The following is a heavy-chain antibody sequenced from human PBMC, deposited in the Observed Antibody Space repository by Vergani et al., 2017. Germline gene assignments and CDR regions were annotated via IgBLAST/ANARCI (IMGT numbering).Heavy chain of an antibody. V-gene: IGHV4-34*01. CDR2: INHSGST. CDR3: ARSMVRGVVLIYGYDY. J-gene: IGHJ4*02. D-gene: IGHD3-10*01. Sequence: QVQLQQWGAGLLKPSETLSLTCADYGGSFSGYYWSWIRQPPGKGLEWIGEINHSGSTNYNPSLKSRVTISVDTSKNQFSLKLSSVTAADTAVYYCARSMVRGVVLIYGYDYWGQGTLVTVSS. CDR1: GGSFSGYY.